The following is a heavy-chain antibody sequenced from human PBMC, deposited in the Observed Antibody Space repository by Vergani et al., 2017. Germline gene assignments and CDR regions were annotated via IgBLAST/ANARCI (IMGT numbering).Heavy chain of an antibody. V-gene: IGHV3-23*01. CDR1: GFTFSSYA. D-gene: IGHD5-18*01. CDR3: AREGGLGYSYVRPRWYFDY. Sequence: EVQLLESGGGLVQPGGSLRLSCAASGFTFSSYAMSWVRQAPGKGLEWVSAISGSGGSTYYADSVKGRFTISRDNSKNTLYLQMNTLRAEDTAVYYCAREGGLGYSYVRPRWYFDYWGQGTLVTVSS. J-gene: IGHJ4*02. CDR2: ISGSGGST.